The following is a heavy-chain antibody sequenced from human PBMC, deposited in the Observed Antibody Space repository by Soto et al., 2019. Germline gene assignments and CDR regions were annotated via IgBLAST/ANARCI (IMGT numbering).Heavy chain of an antibody. V-gene: IGHV6-1*01. CDR1: GYSVSSNSAA. CDR3: ARGQGSGWPPAFDY. J-gene: IGHJ4*02. D-gene: IGHD6-19*01. CDR2: TYYRSKWYN. Sequence: PSHTLSLTCAISGYSVSSNSAAWNWIRQSPSRGLEWLGRTYYRSKWYNDYAVSVKSRITINPDTSKNQFSLQLNSVTPEDTAVYYCARGQGSGWPPAFDYWGQGIQVTVSS.